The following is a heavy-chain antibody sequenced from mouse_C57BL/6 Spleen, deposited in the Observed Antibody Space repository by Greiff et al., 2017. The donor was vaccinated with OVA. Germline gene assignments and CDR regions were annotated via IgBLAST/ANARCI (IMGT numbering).Heavy chain of an antibody. Sequence: DVKLVESGGGLVQPGGSLKLSCAASGFTFSDYYMYWVRQTPEKRLEWVAYISNGGGSTYYPDTVKGRFTISRDNAKNTLYLQMSRLKSEDTAMYYCARQSTGGGYFDVWGTGTTVTVSS. CDR3: ARQSTGGGYFDV. V-gene: IGHV5-12*01. D-gene: IGHD4-1*01. J-gene: IGHJ1*03. CDR2: ISNGGGST. CDR1: GFTFSDYY.